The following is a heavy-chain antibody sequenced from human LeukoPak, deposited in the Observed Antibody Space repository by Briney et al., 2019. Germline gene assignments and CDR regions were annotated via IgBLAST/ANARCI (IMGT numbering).Heavy chain of an antibody. CDR3: AANSSWYGPFDY. D-gene: IGHD6-13*01. J-gene: IGHJ4*02. V-gene: IGHV1-3*01. CDR1: GYTFTSYA. Sequence: ASVKVSCKASGYTFTSYAMHWVRQAPGQRLEWIGWINAGNGNTKYSQKFQGRVTITRDTSASTAYMELSSLRSEDTAVYYCAANSSWYGPFDYWGQGTLVTVSS. CDR2: INAGNGNT.